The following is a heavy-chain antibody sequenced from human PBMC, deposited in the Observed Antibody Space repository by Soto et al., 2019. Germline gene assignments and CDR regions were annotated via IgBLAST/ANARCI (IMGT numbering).Heavy chain of an antibody. CDR3: ARRLNDGDYGEPWFDH. CDR1: GYSISSGCY. V-gene: IGHV4-38-2*01. CDR2: IYHSGST. D-gene: IGHD4-17*01. J-gene: IGHJ5*02. Sequence: XACLSLTIAVSGYSISSGCYWCWIRQPPGKGLEWVGSIYHSGSTYYNPSLKSRVTISVDTSKNQFSLKLSSVTAADTAVYYCARRLNDGDYGEPWFDHWGQGTLVPV.